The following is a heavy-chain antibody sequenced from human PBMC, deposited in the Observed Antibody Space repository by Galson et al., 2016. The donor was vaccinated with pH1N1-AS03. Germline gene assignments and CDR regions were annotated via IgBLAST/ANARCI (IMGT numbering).Heavy chain of an antibody. J-gene: IGHJ4*02. CDR3: ARRYYFDY. CDR1: GYTLTRYY. CDR2: IDPSGGPT. V-gene: IGHV1-46*01. Sequence: SVKVSCKASGYTLTRYYMHWVRQAPGQGLEWMGIIDPSGGPTTYAPKFQGRITITTDTSTSTVYMELVSMRSEDTAVYYCARRYYFDYWGQGTLVTVSS. D-gene: IGHD3-16*02.